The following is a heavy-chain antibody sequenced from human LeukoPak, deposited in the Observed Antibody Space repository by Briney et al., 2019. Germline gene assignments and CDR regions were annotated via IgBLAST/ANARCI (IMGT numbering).Heavy chain of an antibody. CDR3: ARSHSARGGLNWYDP. V-gene: IGHV4-38-2*02. Sequence: SETLSLTCTVSGYSISSGYYWGWIRQPPGKGLEWIGSIYHTGTTYYNPSLKSRVTISVDTSKNHFSLKLSSVTAADTAVYYCARSHSARGGLNWYDPWGQGALVAVSS. CDR1: GYSISSGYY. D-gene: IGHD3-16*01. J-gene: IGHJ5*02. CDR2: IYHTGTT.